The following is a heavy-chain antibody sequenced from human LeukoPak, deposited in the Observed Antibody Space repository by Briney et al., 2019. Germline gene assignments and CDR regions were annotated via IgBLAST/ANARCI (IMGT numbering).Heavy chain of an antibody. J-gene: IGHJ3*02. V-gene: IGHV4-4*07. D-gene: IGHD6-13*01. Sequence: SETLSLTCTVSGGSISSYYWSWIRQPAGKGLEWIERIYTSGSTNYNPSLKSRVTISVDTSKNQFSLKLSSVTAADTAVYYCARDKERGQYSSSWFDAFDIWGQGTMVTVSS. CDR2: IYTSGST. CDR3: ARDKERGQYSSSWFDAFDI. CDR1: GGSISSYY.